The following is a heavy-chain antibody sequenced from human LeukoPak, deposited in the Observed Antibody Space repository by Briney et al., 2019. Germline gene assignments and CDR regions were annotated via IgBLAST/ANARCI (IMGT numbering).Heavy chain of an antibody. J-gene: IGHJ5*02. CDR1: GYTFTAYY. V-gene: IGHV1-2*02. D-gene: IGHD3-10*01. Sequence: GASVKVSCKASGYTFTAYYMHWVRQAPGQGLEWMGWINPNSGGTNYAQKFQGRVTMTRDTSISTAYMELTRLTSDDTAVYYCAEGSISRFDPWGQGTLVTVSS. CDR2: INPNSGGT. CDR3: AEGSISRFDP.